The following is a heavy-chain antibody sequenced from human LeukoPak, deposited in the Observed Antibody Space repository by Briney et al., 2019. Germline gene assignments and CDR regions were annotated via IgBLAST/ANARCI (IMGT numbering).Heavy chain of an antibody. V-gene: IGHV1-46*01. D-gene: IGHD6-19*01. CDR2: INPSGGGT. J-gene: IGHJ6*03. CDR3: ARGYEDSSGWYVYYYYMDV. Sequence: AASVKVSCKASGYTFTSYYMHWVRQAPGQGLEWMGIINPSGGGTSYAQKFQGRVTMTRDMSTSTVYMELSSLRSEDTAVYYCARGYEDSSGWYVYYYYMDVWGKGTTVTVSS. CDR1: GYTFTSYY.